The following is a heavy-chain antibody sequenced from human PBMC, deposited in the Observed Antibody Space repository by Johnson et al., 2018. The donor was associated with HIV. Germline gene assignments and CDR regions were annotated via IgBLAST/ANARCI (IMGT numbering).Heavy chain of an antibody. CDR1: GFTFSNAW. CDR2: IKSKTDGGTT. Sequence: VQLVESGGGLVKPGGSLRLSCAASGFTFSNAWMSWVRQAPGKGLEWVGRIKSKTDGGTTDYAAPVKGRFTISRDDSKNTLYLQMNSLKTEDTAVYYCTTGNYYDSSGDAFDIWGQGTMVTVSS. J-gene: IGHJ3*02. D-gene: IGHD3-22*01. V-gene: IGHV3-15*01. CDR3: TTGNYYDSSGDAFDI.